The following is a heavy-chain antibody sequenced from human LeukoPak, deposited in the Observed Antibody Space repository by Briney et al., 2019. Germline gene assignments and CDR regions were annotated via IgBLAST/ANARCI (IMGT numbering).Heavy chain of an antibody. CDR3: ARGIVVVPAADYYYYYMDV. Sequence: ASVTVSCKASGYTFTSYGISWVRQAPGQGLEWMGWISAYNGNTNYAQKLQGRVTMTTDTSTSTAYMELRSLRSDDTAVYYCARGIVVVPAADYYYYYMDVWGKGTTVTVSS. CDR1: GYTFTSYG. CDR2: ISAYNGNT. V-gene: IGHV1-18*01. J-gene: IGHJ6*03. D-gene: IGHD2-2*01.